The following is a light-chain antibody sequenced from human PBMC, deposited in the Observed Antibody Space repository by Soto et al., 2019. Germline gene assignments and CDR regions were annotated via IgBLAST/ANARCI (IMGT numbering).Light chain of an antibody. CDR1: SSNIGAGYD. CDR2: GNS. Sequence: QSVLTQPPSVSGAPGQRVTISCTGSSSNIGAGYDVHWYQQLPGTAPKLLIYGNSNRPSGVPDRFSGSKSGTSASLAITGLQAEDEADYYRQTYDSSSRVVSGGGTKLTVL. CDR3: QTYDSSSRVV. J-gene: IGLJ2*01. V-gene: IGLV1-40*01.